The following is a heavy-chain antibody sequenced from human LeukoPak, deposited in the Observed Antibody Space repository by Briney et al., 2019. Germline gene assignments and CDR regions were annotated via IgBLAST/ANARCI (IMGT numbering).Heavy chain of an antibody. J-gene: IGHJ3*02. Sequence: GGSLRLSCAASGFTFDDYGMSWVRQAPGKGLEGVSDINWNGGSTNYADSVKGRFTISRDNAKNSLYLQMNSLRAEDTAFYYCATYSSSPDAFDIWGQGTMVTVSS. V-gene: IGHV3-20*04. CDR2: INWNGGST. CDR3: ATYSSSPDAFDI. CDR1: GFTFDDYG. D-gene: IGHD6-13*01.